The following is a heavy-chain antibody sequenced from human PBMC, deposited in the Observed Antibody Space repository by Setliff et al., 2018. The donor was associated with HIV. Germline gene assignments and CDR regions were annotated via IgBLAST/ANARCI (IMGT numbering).Heavy chain of an antibody. J-gene: IGHJ3*02. D-gene: IGHD3-22*01. CDR1: GYTFTGSY. CDR3: ARQHYFDSGGLGAFDI. CDR2: ISTYNDNT. Sequence: ASVKVSCKASGYTFTGSYMHWVRQAPGQGLEWMGWISTYNDNTNYAQKLQGRVTMTTDTSTSTAYMELRSLRSDDTAVYYCARQHYFDSGGLGAFDIWGQGTMVTVSS. V-gene: IGHV1-18*01.